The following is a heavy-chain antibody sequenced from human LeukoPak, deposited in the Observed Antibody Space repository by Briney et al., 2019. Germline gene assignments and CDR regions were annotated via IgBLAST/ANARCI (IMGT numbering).Heavy chain of an antibody. V-gene: IGHV3-23*01. J-gene: IGHJ4*02. CDR2: ISGSGGST. CDR1: GFTFSTSV. CDR3: AKRIADY. D-gene: IGHD2-15*01. Sequence: PGGSLRLSCAASGFTFSTSVIHWVRQRPGKGLEWVSAISGSGGSTYYADSVKGRFTISRDDSKNTLYLQMNSLRAEDTAVYYCAKRIADYWGQGTLVTVSS.